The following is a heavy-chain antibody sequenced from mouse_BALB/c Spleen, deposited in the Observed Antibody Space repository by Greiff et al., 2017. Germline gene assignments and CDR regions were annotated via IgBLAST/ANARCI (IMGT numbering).Heavy chain of an antibody. J-gene: IGHJ1*01. V-gene: IGHV6-6*02. Sequence: EVKLVESGGGLVQPGGSMKLSCVASGFTFSNYWMNWVRQSPAKGLEWVAEIRLKSNNDSTHYTVSVKGRFTISRDDCKRCVYLQMHTLGAEDTGIYSCTRTVVDYWYLDVWGAGTTVTVSS. CDR3: TRTVVDYWYLDV. D-gene: IGHD1-1*01. CDR1: GFTFSNYW. CDR2: IRLKSNNDST.